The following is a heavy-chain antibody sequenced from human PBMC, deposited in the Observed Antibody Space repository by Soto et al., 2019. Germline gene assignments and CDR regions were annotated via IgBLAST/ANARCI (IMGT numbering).Heavy chain of an antibody. Sequence: GGSLRLSCAASGFTFSSYGMHWVRQAPGKGLEWVAVISYDGSNKYYADSVKGRFTISRDNSKNTLYLQMNSLRAEDTAVYYCAKDHSSSWYCDYWGQGTLVTVSS. J-gene: IGHJ4*02. CDR1: GFTFSSYG. D-gene: IGHD6-13*01. V-gene: IGHV3-30*18. CDR3: AKDHSSSWYCDY. CDR2: ISYDGSNK.